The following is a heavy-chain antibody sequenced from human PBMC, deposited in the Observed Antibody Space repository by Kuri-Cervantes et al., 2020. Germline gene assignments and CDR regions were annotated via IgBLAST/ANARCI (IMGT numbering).Heavy chain of an antibody. CDR3: AKKDVVYCSGGSCYSGAFDI. D-gene: IGHD2-15*01. Sequence: GESLKISCAASGFTFDDYAMHWVRQAPGKGLEWVSLISWDGGSTYYADSVKGRFTISRDNSKNTLYLQMNSLRAGDTAVYYCAKKDVVYCSGGSCYSGAFDIWGQGTMVTVSS. CDR1: GFTFDDYA. CDR2: ISWDGGST. J-gene: IGHJ3*02. V-gene: IGHV3-43D*04.